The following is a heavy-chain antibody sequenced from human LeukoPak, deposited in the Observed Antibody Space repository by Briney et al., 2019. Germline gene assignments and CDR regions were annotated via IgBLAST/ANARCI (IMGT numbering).Heavy chain of an antibody. V-gene: IGHV1-46*01. CDR3: ARGHESIKTFGEVIKSRTRWFDP. J-gene: IGHJ5*02. D-gene: IGHD3-3*01. Sequence: ASVKVSCKASGYTFTSYYMHWVRQAPGQGLEWMGIINPSGGSTSYAQKFQGRVTMTRDMSTSTVYMELSSLRSEDTAVYYCARGHESIKTFGEVIKSRTRWFDPWGQGTLVTVSS. CDR2: INPSGGST. CDR1: GYTFTSYY.